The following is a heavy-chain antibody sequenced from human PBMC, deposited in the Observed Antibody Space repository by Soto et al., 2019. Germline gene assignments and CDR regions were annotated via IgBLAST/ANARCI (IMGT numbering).Heavy chain of an antibody. CDR3: TRDAPGERPYYFYYYGMDV. J-gene: IGHJ6*02. CDR2: IYSGGKT. Sequence: GGSLRLSCAASGLTVSTNFMSWVRQAPGKGLEWLAVIYSGGKTFYADSVKGRFTISKDNSKNTLSLQMNSLRAEDTAVYYCTRDAPGERPYYFYYYGMDVWGQGTTVTVSS. V-gene: IGHV3-53*01. CDR1: GLTVSTNF.